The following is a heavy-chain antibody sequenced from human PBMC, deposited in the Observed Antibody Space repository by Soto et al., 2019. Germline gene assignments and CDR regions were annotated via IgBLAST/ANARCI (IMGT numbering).Heavy chain of an antibody. CDR2: ISSSASTM. CDR1: GFTFRSYE. D-gene: IGHD1-26*01. V-gene: IGHV3-48*03. J-gene: IGHJ6*02. Sequence: PGGSLRLSCAASGFTFRSYEMNWVRQAPGKGLEWVSYISSSASTMYYADSVKGRFTISRDNAKNSLYLQMNSLGAEDTAVYYCARDSHSGSYPFFCYGMDVWGQGTTVTVSS. CDR3: ARDSHSGSYPFFCYGMDV.